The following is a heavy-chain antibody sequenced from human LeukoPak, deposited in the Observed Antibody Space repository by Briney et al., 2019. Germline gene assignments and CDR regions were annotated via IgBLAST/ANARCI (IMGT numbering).Heavy chain of an antibody. CDR3: ATETTAGTLDY. CDR1: GYILTELS. D-gene: IGHD6-13*01. CDR2: FAPEDGEK. V-gene: IGHV1-24*01. J-gene: IGHJ4*02. Sequence: AAVKVSCKVSGYILTELSMHWVRQAPGKGLEWMGGFAPEDGEKIYAQKFQGRVTMTEDTSTDTAYMELSSPRSDDTAVYYCATETTAGTLDYWGQGTLVTVSS.